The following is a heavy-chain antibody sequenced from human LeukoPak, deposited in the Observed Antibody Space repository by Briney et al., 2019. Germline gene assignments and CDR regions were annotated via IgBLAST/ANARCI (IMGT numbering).Heavy chain of an antibody. J-gene: IGHJ4*02. D-gene: IGHD3-10*01. Sequence: PSKTLSLTCTVSGGSISSGDYCWSWIRQPPGKGLEWIGYIYYSGSTYYNPSLKSRVTISVDTSKNQFSLKLSSVTAADTAVYYCARDLNGHYGSGTSYFDYWGQGTLVTVSS. CDR1: GGSISSGDYC. CDR3: ARDLNGHYGSGTSYFDY. V-gene: IGHV4-30-4*01. CDR2: IYYSGST.